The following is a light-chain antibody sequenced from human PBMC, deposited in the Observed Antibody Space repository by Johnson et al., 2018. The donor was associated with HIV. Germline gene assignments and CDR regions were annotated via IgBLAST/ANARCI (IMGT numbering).Light chain of an antibody. Sequence: QPVLTQPPSVSAAPGQKVTISCSGSSSNIGNNYVSWYQQLPGKAPKLLIYDNNKRPSGIPDQFSGSKSGTSATLGITGLQTGDEADYYCGTWDSSLSAYVFGTGTKGTVL. CDR3: GTWDSSLSAYV. CDR2: DNN. V-gene: IGLV1-51*01. J-gene: IGLJ1*01. CDR1: SSNIGNNY.